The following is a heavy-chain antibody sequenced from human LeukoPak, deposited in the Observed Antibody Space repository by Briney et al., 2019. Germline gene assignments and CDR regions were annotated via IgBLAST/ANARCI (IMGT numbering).Heavy chain of an antibody. D-gene: IGHD1-26*01. CDR3: ARVAKWELLGCDY. J-gene: IGHJ4*02. CDR2: ISYDGSNK. CDR1: GFTFSSYA. V-gene: IGHV3-30-3*01. Sequence: GGSLRLSCAASGFTFSSYALHWVRQAPGKGLEWVAVISYDGSNKYYADSVKGRFTISRDNSKNTLYLQMNSLRAEDTAVYYCARVAKWELLGCDYWGQGTLVTVSS.